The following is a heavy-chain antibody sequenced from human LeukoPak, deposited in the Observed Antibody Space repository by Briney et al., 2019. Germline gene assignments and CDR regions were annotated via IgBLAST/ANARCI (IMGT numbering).Heavy chain of an antibody. Sequence: ASVKVSCKASGYTFTGYYMHWVRQAPGQGLEWMGWINPNSGGANYAQKFQGRVTMTRDTSISTAYVELSRLRSDDTAVYYCARSDSSGWHFDYWGQGTLVTVSS. CDR3: ARSDSSGWHFDY. D-gene: IGHD6-19*01. V-gene: IGHV1-2*02. CDR2: INPNSGGA. J-gene: IGHJ4*02. CDR1: GYTFTGYY.